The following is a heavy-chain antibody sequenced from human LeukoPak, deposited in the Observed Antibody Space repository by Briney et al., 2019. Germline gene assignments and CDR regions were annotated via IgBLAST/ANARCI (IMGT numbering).Heavy chain of an antibody. CDR2: IYPGDSDT. J-gene: IGHJ4*02. V-gene: IGHV5-51*01. D-gene: IGHD6-13*01. Sequence: GESLKISCKGSGYSFTSYWIGWVRQMPGKGLEWMGIIYPGDSDTRYSPSFQGRVTISADKSISTAYLQWSSLKASDTAMYYCARGGDDSSWYEEKYYFDYWGQGTLVTVSS. CDR3: ARGGDDSSWYEEKYYFDY. CDR1: GYSFTSYW.